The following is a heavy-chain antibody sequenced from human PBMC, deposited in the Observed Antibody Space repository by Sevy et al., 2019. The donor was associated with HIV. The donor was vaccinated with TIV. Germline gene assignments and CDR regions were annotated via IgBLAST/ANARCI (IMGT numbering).Heavy chain of an antibody. D-gene: IGHD2-2*01. J-gene: IGHJ4*02. CDR3: ARELTRAAAAKGGFDY. Sequence: GGSLRLSCAASGFTFSSYAMHWVRQAPGKGLEWVAVISYDGSNKYYADSVKGRFTISRDNSKNTLYLQMNSLRAEDTAVYYCARELTRAAAAKGGFDYWGQGTLVTASS. CDR2: ISYDGSNK. CDR1: GFTFSSYA. V-gene: IGHV3-30-3*01.